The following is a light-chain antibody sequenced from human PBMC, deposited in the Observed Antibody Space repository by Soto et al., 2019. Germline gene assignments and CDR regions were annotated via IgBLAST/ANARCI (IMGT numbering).Light chain of an antibody. J-gene: IGKJ1*01. CDR3: QQYNNWPPWT. Sequence: EIVLTQSPGTLSLSPGERATLSCRASQSVSSSYLAWYQQKPGQAPRLLIYGASSRATGIPDRFSGSGSGTDFTLTINSLQAEDCAVYYCQQYNNWPPWTFGQGTKVDIK. CDR2: GAS. CDR1: QSVSSSY. V-gene: IGKV3-20*01.